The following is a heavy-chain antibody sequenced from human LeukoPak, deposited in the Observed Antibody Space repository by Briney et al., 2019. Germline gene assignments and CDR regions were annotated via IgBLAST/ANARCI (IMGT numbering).Heavy chain of an antibody. CDR2: INHSGST. Sequence: PPETLSLTCAVYGGSFSGYYWSWIRQPPGKGLEWIGEINHSGSTNYNPSLKSRVTISVDTSKNQFSLKLSSVTAADTAVYYCARRPLLDILTGYENWFDPWGQGTLVTVSS. CDR1: GGSFSGYY. D-gene: IGHD3-9*01. V-gene: IGHV4-34*01. J-gene: IGHJ5*02. CDR3: ARRPLLDILTGYENWFDP.